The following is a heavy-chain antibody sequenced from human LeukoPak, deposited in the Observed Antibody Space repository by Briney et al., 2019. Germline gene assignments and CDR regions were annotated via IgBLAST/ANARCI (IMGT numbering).Heavy chain of an antibody. D-gene: IGHD3-10*01. CDR1: DGSISGSY. CDR3: ARGTSRFFDY. V-gene: IGHV4-59*12. J-gene: IGHJ4*02. Sequence: PSETLSLTCTVSDGSISGSYWSWIRQPPGKGLEWIGYIFYGSTNYNPSLKSRVTISVDTSKNQFSLQLNSVTPEDTAVYYCARGTSRFFDYWGQGTLVTVSS. CDR2: IFYGST.